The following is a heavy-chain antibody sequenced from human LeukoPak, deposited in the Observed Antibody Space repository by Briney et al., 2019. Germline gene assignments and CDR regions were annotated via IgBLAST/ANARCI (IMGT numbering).Heavy chain of an antibody. CDR1: GFTFSSYW. J-gene: IGHJ6*03. D-gene: IGHD5-18*01. V-gene: IGHV3-74*01. Sequence: PGGSLRLSCAASGFTFSSYWMHWVRQAPGKGLVWVSRINSDGSSTSYADSVKGRFTISRDNAKNTLYLQMNSLRAEDTAVYYCARGNSQNYYYYYMDVWGKGTTVTVSS. CDR3: ARGNSQNYYYYYMDV. CDR2: INSDGSST.